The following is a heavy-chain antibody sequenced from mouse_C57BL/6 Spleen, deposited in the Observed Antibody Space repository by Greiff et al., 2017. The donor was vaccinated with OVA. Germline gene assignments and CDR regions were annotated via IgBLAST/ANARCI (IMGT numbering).Heavy chain of an antibody. Sequence: VQLQQSGPGLVQPSQSLSITCTVSGFSLTSYGVHWVRQSPGKGLEWLGVIWSGGSTDYNAAFISRLSISKDNSKSQVFFKMNSLQADDTAIYYCASPFITTGGYAMDYWGQGTSVTVSS. CDR1: GFSLTSYG. J-gene: IGHJ4*01. V-gene: IGHV2-2*01. CDR2: IWSGGST. D-gene: IGHD1-1*01. CDR3: ASPFITTGGYAMDY.